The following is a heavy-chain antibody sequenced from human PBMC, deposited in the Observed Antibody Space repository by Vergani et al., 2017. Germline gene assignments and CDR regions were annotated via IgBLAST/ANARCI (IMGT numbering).Heavy chain of an antibody. CDR1: GFTFNEYW. D-gene: IGHD3-3*01. Sequence: EVELVESGGGLVQPGGSLRISCAASGFTFNEYWMHWARQVPGKGLVWVSGMNGDGDTISYADSVKGRFTISRDNAKNTLFLQMNSLRAEDTAVYYCARARKFRFGVVWENWFDPWGQGTLVTVSS. CDR2: MNGDGDTI. J-gene: IGHJ5*02. CDR3: ARARKFRFGVVWENWFDP. V-gene: IGHV3-74*01.